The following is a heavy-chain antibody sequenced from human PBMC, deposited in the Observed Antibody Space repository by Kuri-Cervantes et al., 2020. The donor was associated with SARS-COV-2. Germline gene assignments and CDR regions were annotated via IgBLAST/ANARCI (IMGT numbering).Heavy chain of an antibody. CDR2: ISGSDGST. CDR3: ARGGGSETTPIDY. D-gene: IGHD1/OR15-1a*01. Sequence: GGSLRLSSAACGFTFSSYDMHWVRQATGKVLEWDSSISGSDGSTYYADSVKGRFTISRENSRNTVSLQMNSLRAEDTAVYYCARGGGSETTPIDYWGQGTLVTVSS. V-gene: IGHV3-23*01. CDR1: GFTFSSYD. J-gene: IGHJ4*02.